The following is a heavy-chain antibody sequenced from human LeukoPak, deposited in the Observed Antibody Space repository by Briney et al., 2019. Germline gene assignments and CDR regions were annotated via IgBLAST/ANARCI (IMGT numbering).Heavy chain of an antibody. V-gene: IGHV4-59*01. J-gene: IGHJ5*02. D-gene: IGHD6-19*01. Sequence: PSETLSLTCTVSGGSTSSYYWSWIRQPPGKGLEWIGYIYYSGSTNYNPSLKSRVTISVDTSKNQFSLKLSSVTAADTAVYYCAGDRSGWYVSSWGQGTLVTVSS. CDR1: GGSTSSYY. CDR2: IYYSGST. CDR3: AGDRSGWYVSS.